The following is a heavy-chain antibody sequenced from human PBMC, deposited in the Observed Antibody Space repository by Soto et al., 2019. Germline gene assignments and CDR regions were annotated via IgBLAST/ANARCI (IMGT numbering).Heavy chain of an antibody. CDR1: GFKFSSYA. CDR2: ISGSGDST. V-gene: IGHV3-23*01. D-gene: IGHD1-1*01. CDR3: AKEKYDDAGFDY. Sequence: GGSLRLSCAASGFKFSSYAMNWVRQAPGKGLEWVSTISGSGDSTYYADSVKGRFTISRDNSKKTLYVQMDSLGAGDTAVYYCAKEKYDDAGFDYWGHGTVVTVSS. J-gene: IGHJ4*01.